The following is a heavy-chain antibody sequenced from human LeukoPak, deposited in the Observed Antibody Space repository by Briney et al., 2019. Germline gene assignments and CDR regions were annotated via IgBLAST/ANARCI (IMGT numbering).Heavy chain of an antibody. CDR2: IYYSGST. D-gene: IGHD3-9*01. CDR3: ARLRDDWDYFDY. CDR1: GGSISSSSYY. Sequence: PSETLSLTCTVSGGSISSSSYYWGWIRQPPGKRLEWIGSIYYSGSTYYNPSLKSRVTISVDTSKNQFSLKLSSVTAADTAVYYCARLRDDWDYFDYWGQGTLVTVSS. V-gene: IGHV4-39*01. J-gene: IGHJ4*02.